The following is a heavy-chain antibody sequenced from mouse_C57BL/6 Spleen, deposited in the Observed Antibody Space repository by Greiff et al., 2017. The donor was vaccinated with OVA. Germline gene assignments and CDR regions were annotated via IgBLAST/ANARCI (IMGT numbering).Heavy chain of an antibody. CDR3: GRKENWEYGSHWYFDG. D-gene: IGHD5-1*01. V-gene: IGHV1-55*01. Sequence: QVQLQQPGAELVKPGASVKLSCKASGYTFTSYWITWVKQRPGQGLEWIGDIYPGSGSTNYNEKFKSKAPLTVDPSSSTAYMQLSSLTSEDSAVYYCGRKENWEYGSHWYFDGRGKGTTVNVSS. CDR1: GYTFTSYW. J-gene: IGHJ1*03. CDR2: IYPGSGST.